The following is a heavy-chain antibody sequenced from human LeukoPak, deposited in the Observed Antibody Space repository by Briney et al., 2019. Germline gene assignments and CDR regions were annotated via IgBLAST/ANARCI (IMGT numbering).Heavy chain of an antibody. CDR2: ISAYNGNT. D-gene: IGHD3-10*01. J-gene: IGHJ4*02. Sequence: ASVKVSCKASGYTFTSYGISWVRQAHGQGLEWMGWISAYNGNTNYAQKFQGRVTMTTDTFTSIAYMELRSLRSDDTAMYHCARDTDTGNYYGSGSYYSPPGYWGQGTLVTVSS. CDR3: ARDTDTGNYYGSGSYYSPPGY. CDR1: GYTFTSYG. V-gene: IGHV1-18*01.